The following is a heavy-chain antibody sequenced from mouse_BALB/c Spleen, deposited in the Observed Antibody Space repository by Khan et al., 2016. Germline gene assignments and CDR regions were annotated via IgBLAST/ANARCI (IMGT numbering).Heavy chain of an antibody. CDR1: GYSITSGYG. V-gene: IGHV3-2*02. CDR3: ARTARIKY. D-gene: IGHD1-2*01. Sequence: EVQLQESGPGLVKPSQSLSLTCTVTGYSITSGYGWNWIRQFPGNKLEWMGYISYSGSTNHNPSLKSRISITRDTHKNQFFLQLNSVTTEDTATYYCARTARIKYWGQGTTLTVSS. CDR2: ISYSGST. J-gene: IGHJ2*01.